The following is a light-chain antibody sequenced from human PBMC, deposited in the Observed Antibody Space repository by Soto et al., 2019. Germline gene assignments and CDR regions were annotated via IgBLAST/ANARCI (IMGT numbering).Light chain of an antibody. J-gene: IGLJ2*01. CDR2: DVT. CDR1: ARDIGGYQF. CDR3: ASYSSSDTPVV. Sequence: QSALTQPASVSGSPGQSITISCTGTARDIGGYQFVSWYQQHPDKAPKLIIVDVTKRPSGISSRFSASKSGTTASLTISGLLPEDEAQYYSASYSSSDTPVVFGGGTKVTVL. V-gene: IGLV2-14*03.